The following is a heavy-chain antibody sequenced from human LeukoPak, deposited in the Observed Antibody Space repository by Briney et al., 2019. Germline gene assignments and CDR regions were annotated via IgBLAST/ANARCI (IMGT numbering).Heavy chain of an antibody. D-gene: IGHD2-2*01. V-gene: IGHV4-39*01. CDR1: GGSISSSSYY. CDR2: IYYSGST. CDR3: ARLSYQPRYYYYYMDV. Sequence: SETLSLTCTVSGGSISSSSYYWGWIRQPPGKGLEWIGSIYYSGSTYYNPSLKSRVTISVDTSKNQFSLKLSSVTAADTAVYYCARLSYQPRYYYYYMDVWGKGTTVTISS. J-gene: IGHJ6*03.